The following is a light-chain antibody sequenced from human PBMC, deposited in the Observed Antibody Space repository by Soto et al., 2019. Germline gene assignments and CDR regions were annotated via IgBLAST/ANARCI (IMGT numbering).Light chain of an antibody. CDR3: QQYNTYST. CDR2: GAS. J-gene: IGKJ5*01. V-gene: IGKV3D-15*01. CDR1: QSVSSN. Sequence: EIVMTQSPATLSVSPGERATLSCRASQSVSSNYLAWYQQKPGQAPRLLIYGASTRATGIPDRFSGSGSGTDFTLTISSLQPDDFATYYCQQYNTYSTFGQGTRLEIK.